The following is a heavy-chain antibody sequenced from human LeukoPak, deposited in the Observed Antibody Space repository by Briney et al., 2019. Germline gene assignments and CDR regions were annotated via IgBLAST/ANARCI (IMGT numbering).Heavy chain of an antibody. J-gene: IGHJ3*02. V-gene: IGHV4-39*07. D-gene: IGHD4-23*01. CDR1: VGSISSSTYY. CDR3: ARLTTVARDAFDI. CDR2: IYYSGST. Sequence: PSETLSLTCTVSVGSISSSTYYWGWIRQPPGKGLEWIGSIYYSGSTYYNPSLKSRVTISVDTSKNQFSLKLSSVTAADTAVYYCARLTTVARDAFDIWGQGTMVTVSS.